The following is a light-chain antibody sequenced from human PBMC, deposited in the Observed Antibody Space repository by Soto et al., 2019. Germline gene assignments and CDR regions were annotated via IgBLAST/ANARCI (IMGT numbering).Light chain of an antibody. V-gene: IGLV2-14*01. CDR2: EVS. Sequence: QSALTQPASVSGSPGQSITISCIGTSSDVGGYNFVSWYQQHPGKAPKLMIYEVSNRPSGVSTRFSGSKSGNTASLTISGLQAEDEADYYCFSYRSTGILLFGGGTKRTVL. CDR3: FSYRSTGILL. CDR1: SSDVGGYNF. J-gene: IGLJ2*01.